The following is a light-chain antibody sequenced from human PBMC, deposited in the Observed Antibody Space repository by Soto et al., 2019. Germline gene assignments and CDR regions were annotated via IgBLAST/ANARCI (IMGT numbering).Light chain of an antibody. V-gene: IGLV1-44*01. CDR1: NSNIRRNT. CDR2: SNI. J-gene: IGLJ2*01. CDR3: AAWDDSLNCVV. Sequence: QPVLTQPPSASGTPGQRVIMSCSGSNSNIRRNTVNWYQQLPGTAPKLLIYSNIQRPSGVPDRFSGSKSGTSASLAISGLQSEDEADYYCAAWDDSLNCVVFGGGTKLTVL.